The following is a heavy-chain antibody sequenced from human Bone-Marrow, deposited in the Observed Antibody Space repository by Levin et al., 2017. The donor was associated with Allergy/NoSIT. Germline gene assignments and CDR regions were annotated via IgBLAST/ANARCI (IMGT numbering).Heavy chain of an antibody. D-gene: IGHD3-3*01. CDR1: GASISSYY. CDR2: IYYSGST. V-gene: IGHV4-59*01. CDR3: ARDSGSGFWSGYYDY. Sequence: SETLSLTCTVSGASISSYYWSWIRQPPGKGLEWIAYIYYSGSTNYNPSLKSRVSISVDTSKNQVSLILRSVTAADTAVYYCARDSGSGFWSGYYDYWGQGTLVTVSS. J-gene: IGHJ4*02.